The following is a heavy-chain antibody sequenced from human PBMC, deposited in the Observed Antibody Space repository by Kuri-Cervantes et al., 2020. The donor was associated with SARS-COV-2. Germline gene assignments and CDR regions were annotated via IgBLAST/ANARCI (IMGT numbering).Heavy chain of an antibody. Sequence: TLSLTCTVSGGSISSYYWSWIRQPPGKALEWLALIYWNDDKRYSPSLKSRLTITKDTSKNQVVLTMTNMDPVDTATYYCAHTEVSITGTRIFNYWGQGTLVTVSS. CDR1: GGSISSYYW. V-gene: IGHV2-5*01. J-gene: IGHJ4*02. CDR2: IYWNDDK. D-gene: IGHD1-7*01. CDR3: AHTEVSITGTRIFNY.